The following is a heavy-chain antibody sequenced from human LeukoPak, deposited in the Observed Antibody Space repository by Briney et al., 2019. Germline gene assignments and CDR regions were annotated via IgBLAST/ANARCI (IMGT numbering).Heavy chain of an antibody. Sequence: PGRSLRLSRVASGFPFTSHGIHWVRQAPGKGLEWVAVVWYHGFDKYHADSVKGRFTISRDNSKNTLYLQMNSPRAEDTAVYYCAREWVGEQWPNRDYWGQGTLVTVSS. CDR3: AREWVGEQWPNRDY. D-gene: IGHD3-10*01. CDR1: GFPFTSHG. V-gene: IGHV3-33*01. J-gene: IGHJ4*02. CDR2: VWYHGFDK.